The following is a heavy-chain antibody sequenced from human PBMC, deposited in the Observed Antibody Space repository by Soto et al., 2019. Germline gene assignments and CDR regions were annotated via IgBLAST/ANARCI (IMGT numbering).Heavy chain of an antibody. CDR3: ARDLVVLKQYYYYGMAV. V-gene: IGHV3-30*03. Sequence: GGSLRLSCAASGFTFSSYGMHWVRQAPGKGLEWVAVISYDGSNKYYADSVKGRFTISRDNSKNTLYLQMNSLRAEDTAVYYCARDLVVLKQYYYYGMAVWAQGSTVTVS. D-gene: IGHD2-8*01. CDR1: GFTFSSYG. J-gene: IGHJ6*02. CDR2: ISYDGSNK.